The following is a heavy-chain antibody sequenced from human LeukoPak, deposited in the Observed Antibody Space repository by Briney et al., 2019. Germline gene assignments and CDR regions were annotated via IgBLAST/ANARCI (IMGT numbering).Heavy chain of an antibody. D-gene: IGHD3-22*01. V-gene: IGHV4-59*01. CDR3: ARAYDASGSRIEY. J-gene: IGHJ4*02. Sequence: PSETLSLTCTVSGGSISTFYWSWVRQPPGKGLEWIGFIFFSGNTNYNPSLKSRVTISVDTSKNQFSLKLSSVTAADTAVYYCARAYDASGSRIEYWGQGTLVTVSA. CDR1: GGSISTFY. CDR2: IFFSGNT.